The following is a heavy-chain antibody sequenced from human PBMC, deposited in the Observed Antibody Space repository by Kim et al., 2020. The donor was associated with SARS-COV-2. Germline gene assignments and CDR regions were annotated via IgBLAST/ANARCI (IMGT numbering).Heavy chain of an antibody. CDR2: INSGSTYL. J-gene: IGHJ4*02. D-gene: IGHD5-12*01. CDR1: GFTFSSYS. V-gene: IGHV3-21*01. CDR3: ARNRGDGYNWDFDY. Sequence: GGSLRLSCAASGFTFSSYSVNWVRQAPGKGLEWVSSINSGSTYLKYADSVKGRFTISRDNAENSLFLQMNSLRAEDTAVYYCARNRGDGYNWDFDYWGQGTLVTVSS.